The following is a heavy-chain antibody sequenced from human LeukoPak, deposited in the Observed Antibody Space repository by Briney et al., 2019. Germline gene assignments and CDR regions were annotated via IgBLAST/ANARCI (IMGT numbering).Heavy chain of an antibody. Sequence: GGSLRLSCAASGFTFSSYSMNWVRQAPGKGVEELAVISYDGSNKYYTDSMKGRFTISRDNSKNALYLQMNSLRAEDTAVYYCAKGHGRLPRVDSDYWGQGALVTVSS. CDR3: AKGHGRLPRVDSDY. V-gene: IGHV3-30*18. J-gene: IGHJ4*02. CDR1: GFTFSSYS. CDR2: ISYDGSNK. D-gene: IGHD3-16*01.